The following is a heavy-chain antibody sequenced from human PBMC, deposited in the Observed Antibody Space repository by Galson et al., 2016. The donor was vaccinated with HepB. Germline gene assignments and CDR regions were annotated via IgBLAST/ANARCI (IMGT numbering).Heavy chain of an antibody. D-gene: IGHD4-17*01. J-gene: IGHJ5*02. V-gene: IGHV3-7*01. Sequence: SLRLSCAASGFTFSDDWMNWVRQAPGRGLEWVATINQDGSQKYYVDSVKGRFTISRDNARDSLYLQMDSLRAEDTAVYYCARSGEPSWGQGTLVTVSS. CDR1: GFTFSDDW. CDR3: ARSGEPS. CDR2: INQDGSQK.